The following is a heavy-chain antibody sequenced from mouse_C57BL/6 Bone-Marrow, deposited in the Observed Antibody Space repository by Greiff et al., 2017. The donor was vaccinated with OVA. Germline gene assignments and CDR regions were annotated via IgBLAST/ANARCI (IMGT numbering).Heavy chain of an antibody. CDR1: GFTFSSYA. D-gene: IGHD2-3*01. Sequence: EVQVVESGGGLVKPGGSLKLSCAASGFTFSSYAMSWVRQTPEKRLEWVATISAGGSYTYYPDNVKGRFTISRDNAKNNLYLQMSHLKSEDTAMYYCARADGFKRYFDVWGTGTTVTVSS. CDR2: ISAGGSYT. CDR3: ARADGFKRYFDV. J-gene: IGHJ1*03. V-gene: IGHV5-4*01.